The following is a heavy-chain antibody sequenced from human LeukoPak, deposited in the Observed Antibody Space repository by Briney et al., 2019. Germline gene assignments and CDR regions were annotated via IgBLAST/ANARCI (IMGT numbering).Heavy chain of an antibody. D-gene: IGHD2-2*01. J-gene: IGHJ4*02. Sequence: GASVKVSCKASGGTFSSYAISWVRQAPGQGLEWMGRIIPILGIANYAQKFQGRATITADKSTSTAYMELSSLRSEDTAVYYCARVGHCSSTSCYVDYWGQGTLVTVSS. CDR3: ARVGHCSSTSCYVDY. CDR1: GGTFSSYA. CDR2: IIPILGIA. V-gene: IGHV1-69*04.